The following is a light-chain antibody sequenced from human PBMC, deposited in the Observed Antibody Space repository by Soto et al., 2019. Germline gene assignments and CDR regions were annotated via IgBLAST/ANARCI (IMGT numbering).Light chain of an antibody. Sequence: KKSVVAVSVTKGERATLSCVARQSISSNLTWYQQKPGQAPKLLIYGASTMATGIPARFSGSGSGTEFTLTISSLQSEDFALYYCQQYNNLPLTFCEGT. CDR3: QQYNNLPLT. CDR1: QSISSN. V-gene: IGKV3-15*01. J-gene: IGKJ4*01. CDR2: GAS.